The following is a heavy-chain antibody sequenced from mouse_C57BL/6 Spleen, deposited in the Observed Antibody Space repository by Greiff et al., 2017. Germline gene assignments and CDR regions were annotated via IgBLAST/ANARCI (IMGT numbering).Heavy chain of an antibody. Sequence: EVKLEESGPGLVKPSQSLSLTCSVTGYSITSGYYWNWIRQFPGNKLEWMGYISYDGSNNYNPSLKNRISITRDTSKNQFFLKLNSVTTEDTATYYCARAGYDYDGRYFDVWGTGTTVTVSS. V-gene: IGHV3-6*01. J-gene: IGHJ1*03. CDR1: GYSITSGYY. CDR3: ARAGYDYDGRYFDV. D-gene: IGHD2-4*01. CDR2: ISYDGSN.